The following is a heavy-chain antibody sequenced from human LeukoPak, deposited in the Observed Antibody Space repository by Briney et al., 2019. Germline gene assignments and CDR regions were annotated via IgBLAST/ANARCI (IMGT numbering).Heavy chain of an antibody. Sequence: SSETLSLTCTVSGGSISSSDYYWGWIRQPPGKGLEWIASIYYSGTTHYNPSHQSRVTMSVDTSKNQFSLNLSSVTAADTAVYYCARAPGGNPTTHYFDYWGQGTLVTVSS. CDR3: ARAPGGNPTTHYFDY. V-gene: IGHV4-39*07. D-gene: IGHD1-14*01. J-gene: IGHJ4*02. CDR2: IYYSGTT. CDR1: GGSISSSDYY.